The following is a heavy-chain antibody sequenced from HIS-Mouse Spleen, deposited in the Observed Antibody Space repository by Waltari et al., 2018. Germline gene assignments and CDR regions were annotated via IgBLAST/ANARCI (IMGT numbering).Heavy chain of an antibody. D-gene: IGHD6-13*01. Sequence: QLQLQESGPGLVKPSETLSLTCTVSGGSISSSSYYWGWIRQPPGKGLEGIGRIYYSGSNSYNPSRKSRVTISVDTSKHQFSLELSSVTAADTAVYYCAREIPYSSSWYDWYFDLWGRGTLVTVSS. CDR2: IYYSGSN. J-gene: IGHJ2*01. CDR1: GGSISSSSYY. CDR3: AREIPYSSSWYDWYFDL. V-gene: IGHV4-39*07.